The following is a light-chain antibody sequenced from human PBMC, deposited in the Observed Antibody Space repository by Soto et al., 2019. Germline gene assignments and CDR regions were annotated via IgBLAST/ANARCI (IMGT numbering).Light chain of an antibody. CDR2: GAS. V-gene: IGKV3-20*01. CDR1: QSVSSSY. CDR3: QQHGSSIT. Sequence: EIVLTQSPGTLSLSPGERATLSCRASQSVSSSYLAWYQQKPGQAPRLLIYGASGSATGIPDRFSGSGSGTDFTLTISRLEPEDFAVYYCQQHGSSITFGQGTRLEIK. J-gene: IGKJ5*01.